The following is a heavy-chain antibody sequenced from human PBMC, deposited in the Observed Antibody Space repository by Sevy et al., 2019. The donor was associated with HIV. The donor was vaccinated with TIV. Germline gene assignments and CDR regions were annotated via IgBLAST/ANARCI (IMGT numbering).Heavy chain of an antibody. J-gene: IGHJ4*02. Sequence: GGSLRLSCSVSGFTFNTYSFHWVRQAPGMGLEWVSAISSDGVNKYYADSVRGRFTISRDNSKGTLYLQMNNLRAGDTGVYYCARGGILGAGDDRTTPFDFWGQRTLVTVSS. V-gene: IGHV3-30-3*01. CDR1: GFTFNTYS. CDR2: ISSDGVNK. D-gene: IGHD2-15*01. CDR3: ARGGILGAGDDRTTPFDF.